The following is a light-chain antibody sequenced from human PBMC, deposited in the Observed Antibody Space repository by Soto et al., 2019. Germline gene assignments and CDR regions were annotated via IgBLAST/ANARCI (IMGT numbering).Light chain of an antibody. Sequence: EIVMTQSPATLSVSPGGRATLSCRASQSISGTLAWYQQKPGQAPRLLIYGAFTRATGFPARFSGSGSGTEFTLTITSLQSEDFAVYYCQQYDNWPWTFGQGTKVEIK. CDR3: QQYDNWPWT. V-gene: IGKV3-15*01. CDR1: QSISGT. CDR2: GAF. J-gene: IGKJ1*01.